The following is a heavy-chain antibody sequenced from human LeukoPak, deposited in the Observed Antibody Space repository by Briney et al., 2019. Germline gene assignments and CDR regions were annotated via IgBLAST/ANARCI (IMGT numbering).Heavy chain of an antibody. CDR3: AREGPGIGWFDP. Sequence: PSETLSLTCTVSGGSISSGGYYWSWIRQHPGKGLEWIGYIYYSGSTYNNPSLKSRVTISVDTSKNQFSLKLSSVTAADTAVYYCAREGPGIGWFDPWGQGTLVTVSS. J-gene: IGHJ5*02. CDR1: GGSISSGGYY. CDR2: IYYSGST. D-gene: IGHD1-14*01. V-gene: IGHV4-31*03.